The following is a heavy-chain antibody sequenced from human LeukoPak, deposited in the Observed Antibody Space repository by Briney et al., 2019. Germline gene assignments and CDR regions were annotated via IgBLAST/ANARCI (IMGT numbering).Heavy chain of an antibody. CDR1: GGSISSHY. V-gene: IGHV4-59*11. CDR3: ARQIAARGGGFDY. CDR2: IYYSGST. J-gene: IGHJ4*02. D-gene: IGHD6-13*01. Sequence: SESLSLTCTVSGGSISSHYWSWIRQPPGKGLEWIGYIYYSGSTKYNPSLKRRVTISVDTSKNQLSLKLSSVTAADTAVYYCARQIAARGGGFDYWGQGTLVTVSS.